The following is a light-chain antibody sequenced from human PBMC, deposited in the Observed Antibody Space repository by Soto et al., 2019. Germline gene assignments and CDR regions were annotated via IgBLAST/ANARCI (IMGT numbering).Light chain of an antibody. CDR2: GAS. CDR3: QQYGSSPRT. CDR1: QSVSSSY. V-gene: IGKV3-20*01. J-gene: IGKJ2*01. Sequence: EIVLTQSPGTLSSSPGERATISCRASQSVSSSYLAWYQQKPGQAPRLLIYGASSRATGIPDRFSGSGSGTDFTLTISRLEPEDFAVYYCQQYGSSPRTFGQGTKLEIK.